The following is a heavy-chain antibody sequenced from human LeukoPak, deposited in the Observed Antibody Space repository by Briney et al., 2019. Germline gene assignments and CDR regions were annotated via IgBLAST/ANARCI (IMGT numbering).Heavy chain of an antibody. D-gene: IGHD5-18*01. V-gene: IGHV3-30*03. J-gene: IGHJ3*02. Sequence: PGGSLRLSCAASGFTFSSYGMHWVRQAPGKGLEWVAVISYDGSNKYYADSVKGRFTISRDNSKNTLYLQMNSLRAEDTAVYYCAREDTGHDAFDIWGQGTMVTVSS. CDR3: AREDTGHDAFDI. CDR2: ISYDGSNK. CDR1: GFTFSSYG.